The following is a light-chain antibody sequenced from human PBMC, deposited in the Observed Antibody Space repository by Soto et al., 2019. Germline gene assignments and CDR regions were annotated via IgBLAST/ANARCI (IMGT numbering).Light chain of an antibody. J-gene: IGLJ1*01. CDR3: SSYTSSNTLYV. CDR1: SSDVGSYNL. CDR2: DVG. Sequence: QCARTRAASGSSVAGRGSGIFYTRTSSDVGSYNLVSWYQQHPGKAPKLMIYDVGNRPSGVSDRFSGSKSGNTASLTISGLQAEDEADYYCSSYTSSNTLYVFGTGTKVTVL. V-gene: IGLV2-14*03.